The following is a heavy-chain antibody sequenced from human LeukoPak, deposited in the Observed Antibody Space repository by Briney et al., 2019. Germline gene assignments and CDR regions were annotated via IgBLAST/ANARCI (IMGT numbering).Heavy chain of an antibody. CDR3: AREGDYAIDY. J-gene: IGHJ4*02. D-gene: IGHD4-17*01. CDR2: ISYDGSNK. V-gene: IGHV3-30-3*01. Sequence: GGSLRPSCAASGFTFSSYAMHWVRQAPGKGLEWVAVISYDGSNKYYADSVKGRFTISRDNAKNSLYLQMNSLRDEDTAVYYCAREGDYAIDYWGQGTLVTVSS. CDR1: GFTFSSYA.